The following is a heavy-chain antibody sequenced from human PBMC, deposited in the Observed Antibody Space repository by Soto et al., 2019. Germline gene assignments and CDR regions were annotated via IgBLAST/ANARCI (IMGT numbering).Heavy chain of an antibody. D-gene: IGHD3-3*01. V-gene: IGHV4-31*03. CDR3: ARERTVTIYYYYYYMDV. Sequence: SETLSLTCTVSGGSISSGGYYWSWIRQHPGKGLEWIGYIYYSGSTYYNPSLKSRVTISVDTSKNQFSLKLSSVTAADTAVYYCARERTVTIYYYYYYMDVWGKGTTVTV. CDR2: IYYSGST. J-gene: IGHJ6*03. CDR1: GGSISSGGYY.